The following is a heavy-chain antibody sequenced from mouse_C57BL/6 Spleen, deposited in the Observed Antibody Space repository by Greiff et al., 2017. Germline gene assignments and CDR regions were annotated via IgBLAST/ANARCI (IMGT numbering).Heavy chain of an antibody. V-gene: IGHV1-59*01. CDR2: IDPSDSYT. CDR1: GYTFTSYW. D-gene: IGHD1-1*01. CDR3: ARGGSTDWYFDV. J-gene: IGHJ1*03. Sequence: QVQLQQPGAELVRPGTSVKLSCKASGYTFTSYWMHWVKQRPGQGLEWIGVIDPSDSYTNYNQKFKGKATLTVDTSSSTAYMQLSSLTSEDSAVYYCARGGSTDWYFDVWGTGTTVTVSS.